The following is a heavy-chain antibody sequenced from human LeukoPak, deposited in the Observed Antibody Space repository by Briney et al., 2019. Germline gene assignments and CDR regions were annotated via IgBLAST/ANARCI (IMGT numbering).Heavy chain of an antibody. D-gene: IGHD2-15*01. CDR2: IYYSGST. CDR1: GFTFSSYS. Sequence: GSLRLSCAASGFTFSSYSMNWIRQPPGKGLEWIGSIYYSGSTYYNPSLKSRVTISVDTSKNQFSLKLSSVTAADTAVYYCASQLGYCSGGSCLNAFDIWGQGTMVTVSS. J-gene: IGHJ3*02. CDR3: ASQLGYCSGGSCLNAFDI. V-gene: IGHV4-39*07.